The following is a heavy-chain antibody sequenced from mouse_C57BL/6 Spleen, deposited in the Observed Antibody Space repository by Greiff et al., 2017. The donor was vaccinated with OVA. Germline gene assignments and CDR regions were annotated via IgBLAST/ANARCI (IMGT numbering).Heavy chain of an antibody. CDR1: GFTFSDYY. CDR2: ISNGGGST. V-gene: IGHV5-12*01. CDR3: ARLHYYGSSYDWYFDV. J-gene: IGHJ1*03. Sequence: EVKLLESGGGLVQPGGSLKLSCAASGFTFSDYYMYWVRQTPEKRLEWVAYISNGGGSTYYPDTVKGRFTISRDNAKNTLYLQMSRLKSSDTAMYYCARLHYYGSSYDWYFDVWGTGTTVTVSS. D-gene: IGHD1-1*01.